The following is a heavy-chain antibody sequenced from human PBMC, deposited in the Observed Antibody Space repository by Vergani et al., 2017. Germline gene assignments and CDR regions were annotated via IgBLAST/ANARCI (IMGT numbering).Heavy chain of an antibody. CDR3: ARDYYYGSGSYSYYYGMDV. CDR1: GGSISSYY. D-gene: IGHD3-10*01. J-gene: IGHJ6*02. CDR2: IYYSGST. Sequence: QVQLQESGPGLVKPSETLSLTCTVSGGSISSYYWSWIRQPPGKGLEWIGYIYYSGSTNYNPSLKSQVTISVDTSKNQFSLKLSSVTAADTAVYYCARDYYYGSGSYSYYYGMDVWGQGTTVTVSS. V-gene: IGHV4-59*01.